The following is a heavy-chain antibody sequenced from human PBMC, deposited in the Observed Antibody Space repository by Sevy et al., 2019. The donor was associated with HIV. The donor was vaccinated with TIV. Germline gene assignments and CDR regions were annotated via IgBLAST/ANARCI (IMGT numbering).Heavy chain of an antibody. Sequence: ASVKVSCKASGYTFTSYGISWVRQAPGQGLEWMGWISAYNGNTNYAQKLQGRVTMTTDTSTSTAYMELRSLGSDDTAVYYCARDGVAMATITSSWWFDPWGQGTLVTVSS. CDR3: ARDGVAMATITSSWWFDP. CDR1: GYTFTSYG. D-gene: IGHD5-12*01. V-gene: IGHV1-18*04. J-gene: IGHJ5*02. CDR2: ISAYNGNT.